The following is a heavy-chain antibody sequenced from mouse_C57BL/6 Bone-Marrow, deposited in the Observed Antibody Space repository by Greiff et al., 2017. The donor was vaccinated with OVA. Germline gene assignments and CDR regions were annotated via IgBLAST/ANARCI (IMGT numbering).Heavy chain of an antibody. CDR1: GYTFTDHT. V-gene: IGHV1-78*01. D-gene: IGHD1-1*01. Sequence: VQRVESDAELVKPGASVKISCKVSGYTFTDHTIHLMKQRPEQGLEWIGYIYPRDGSTKYNEKFKGKATLTADKSSSTAYMQLNSLTSEDSAVYFCARDYYGSSFDYWGQGTTLTVSS. CDR3: ARDYYGSSFDY. J-gene: IGHJ2*01. CDR2: IYPRDGST.